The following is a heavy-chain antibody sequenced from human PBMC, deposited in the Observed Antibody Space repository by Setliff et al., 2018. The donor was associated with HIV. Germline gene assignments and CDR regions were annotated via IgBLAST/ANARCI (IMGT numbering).Heavy chain of an antibody. J-gene: IGHJ4*02. CDR1: GGSVSDTSYY. D-gene: IGHD5-12*01. CDR2: VYYSGGT. CDR3: ARLGDSGYDFRGYFDY. V-gene: IGHV4-39*01. Sequence: SETLSLTCTVSGGSVSDTSYYWGWIRQPPGKGLEWLANVYYSGGTYYNPSLNSRVTISVDTSRNQFSLKLTSVTAADTALYFCARLGDSGYDFRGYFDYWGQGKLVTISS.